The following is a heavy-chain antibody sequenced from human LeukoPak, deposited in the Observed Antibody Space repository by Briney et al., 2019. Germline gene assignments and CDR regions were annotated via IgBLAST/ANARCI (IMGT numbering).Heavy chain of an antibody. D-gene: IGHD2/OR15-2a*01. CDR1: GFTLSNSW. Sequence: GGSLRLSCAASGFTLSNSWMHWVRQAPGKRLVWVSRIDPDGNTDYADSVKGRFTISRDNAKNTLYLQMNSLTAEDTAVYRCARDVRGPHDFWGQGTLVTVSS. J-gene: IGHJ4*02. V-gene: IGHV3-74*01. CDR2: IDPDGNT. CDR3: ARDVRGPHDF.